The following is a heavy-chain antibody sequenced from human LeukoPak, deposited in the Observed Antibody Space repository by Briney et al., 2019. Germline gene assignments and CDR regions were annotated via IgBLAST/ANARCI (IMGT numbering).Heavy chain of an antibody. J-gene: IGHJ6*03. CDR1: GYTFTSYG. D-gene: IGHD1-26*01. CDR3: ARSGSYSFYYYMDV. Sequence: ASVKVSCKASGYTFTSYGISWVRQAPGQGLEWMGWISAYNGNTNYAQKLQGRVTMTTDASTSTAYMELRSLRSDDTAVYYCARSGSYSFYYYMDVWGKGTTVTVSS. CDR2: ISAYNGNT. V-gene: IGHV1-18*01.